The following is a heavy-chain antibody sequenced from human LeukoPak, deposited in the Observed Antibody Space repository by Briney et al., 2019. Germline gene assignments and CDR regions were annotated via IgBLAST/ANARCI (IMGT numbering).Heavy chain of an antibody. D-gene: IGHD2-2*01. J-gene: IGHJ4*02. Sequence: GGSLRLSCAASGFTFSSYSMNWVRQAPGKGLEWVSSISSSSSYIYYAGSVKGRFTISRDNAKNSLYLQMNSLRAEDTAVYYCARDGAAVMFPKHFDYWGQGTLVTVSS. CDR3: ARDGAAVMFPKHFDY. CDR1: GFTFSSYS. CDR2: ISSSSSYI. V-gene: IGHV3-21*01.